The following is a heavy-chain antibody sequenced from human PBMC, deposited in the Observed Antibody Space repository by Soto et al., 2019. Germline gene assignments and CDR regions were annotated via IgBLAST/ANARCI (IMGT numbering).Heavy chain of an antibody. CDR3: ARCGVAAAGTGHLDYYGMDV. CDR1: GGSISSYY. J-gene: IGHJ6*02. Sequence: SETLSLTCTVSGGSISSYYWSWIRQPPGKGLEWIGYIYYSGSTNYNPSLKSRVTISVDTSKNPFSLKLSSVTAADTAVYYCARCGVAAAGTGHLDYYGMDVWGQGTTVTVSS. CDR2: IYYSGST. D-gene: IGHD6-13*01. V-gene: IGHV4-59*01.